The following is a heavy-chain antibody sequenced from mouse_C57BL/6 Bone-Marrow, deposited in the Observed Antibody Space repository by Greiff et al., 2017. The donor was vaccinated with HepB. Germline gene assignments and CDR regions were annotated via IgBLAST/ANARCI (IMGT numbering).Heavy chain of an antibody. CDR2: IDPENGDT. J-gene: IGHJ4*01. D-gene: IGHD1-1*01. V-gene: IGHV14-4*01. CDR3: TTDHYGSYAMDY. Sequence: VQLQQSGAELVRPGASVKLSCTASGFNIKDYYMHWVKQRPEQGLEWIGWIDPENGDTEYAPKFQGKATITADNSSNTAYLQLSSLTSGDTAVYYCTTDHYGSYAMDYWGQGTSVTVSS. CDR1: GFNIKDYY.